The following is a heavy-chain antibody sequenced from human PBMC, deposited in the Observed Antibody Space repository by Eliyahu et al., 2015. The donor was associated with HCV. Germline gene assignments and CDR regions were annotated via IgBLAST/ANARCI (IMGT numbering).Heavy chain of an antibody. D-gene: IGHD4-17*01. CDR2: ISGSGGST. Sequence: EVQLLESGGGLVQPGGSLRLSCAASGFXFSSXAMSWVRQAXGKGLGXVSAISGSGGSTYYADSVKGRFTISRDSSKNTLYLQMNSLRAEDTAVYYCAKSSDGDGNWGQGALVTVSS. CDR1: GFXFSSXA. V-gene: IGHV3-23*01. J-gene: IGHJ4*02. CDR3: AKSSDGDGN.